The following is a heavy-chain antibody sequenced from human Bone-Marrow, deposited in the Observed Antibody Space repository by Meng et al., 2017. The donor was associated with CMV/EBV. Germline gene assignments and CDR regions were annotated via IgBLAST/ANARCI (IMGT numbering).Heavy chain of an antibody. D-gene: IGHD2-21*01. CDR1: GFTVSSNY. J-gene: IGHJ4*02. CDR2: ISNDGSNE. V-gene: IGHV3-30*03. CDR3: ARGQYSLPYWYFDY. Sequence: GESLKISYAASGFTVSSNYMSWVRQAPGKGLEWVAVISNDGSNEYYADSVKGRFTISRDNSKNTLYLQMNSLGAEDTAVYYCARGQYSLPYWYFDYWGQGILVTVSS.